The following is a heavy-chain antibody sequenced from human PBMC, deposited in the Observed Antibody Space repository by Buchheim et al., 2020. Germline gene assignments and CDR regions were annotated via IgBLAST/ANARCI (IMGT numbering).Heavy chain of an antibody. CDR3: ARDQEILWFGARHGYYYGMDV. CDR2: ISYDGSNK. CDR1: GFTFSSYA. V-gene: IGHV3-30-3*01. D-gene: IGHD3-10*01. Sequence: QVQLVESGGGVVQPGRSLRLSCAASGFTFSSYAMHWVRQAPGKGLEWVAVISYDGSNKYYADSVKGRFTISRDNSKNTLYLQMNSLRAEDTAVYYCARDQEILWFGARHGYYYGMDVWGQGTT. J-gene: IGHJ6*02.